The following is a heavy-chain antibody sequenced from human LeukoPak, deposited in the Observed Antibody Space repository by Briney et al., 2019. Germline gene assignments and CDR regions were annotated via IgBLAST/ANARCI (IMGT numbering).Heavy chain of an antibody. CDR1: GFTFSSYS. J-gene: IGHJ4*02. V-gene: IGHV1-69*05. Sequence: GGSLRLSCATSGFTFSSYSMNWVRQAPGKGLEWMGRIITLFGTTNYAQKFQGRVTITTDESTSTAYMELSSLRSEDTAVYYCARASYSGSYSADYWGQGTLVTVSS. CDR3: ARASYSGSYSADY. D-gene: IGHD1-26*01. CDR2: IITLFGTT.